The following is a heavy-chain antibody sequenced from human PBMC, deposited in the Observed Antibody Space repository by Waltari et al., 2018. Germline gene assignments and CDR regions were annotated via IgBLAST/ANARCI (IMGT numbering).Heavy chain of an antibody. CDR3: ARGVVVPAATLSDYYGMDV. V-gene: IGHV1-69*04. Sequence: QVQLVQSGAEVKKPGSSVKVSCKASGGTFSSYAISWVRQAPGQGLEWMGRIIPILGIANYAQKFQGRVTITADKSTSTAYMELSSLRSEDTAVYYCARGVVVPAATLSDYYGMDVWGQGTTVTVSS. D-gene: IGHD2-2*01. J-gene: IGHJ6*02. CDR1: GGTFSSYA. CDR2: IIPILGIA.